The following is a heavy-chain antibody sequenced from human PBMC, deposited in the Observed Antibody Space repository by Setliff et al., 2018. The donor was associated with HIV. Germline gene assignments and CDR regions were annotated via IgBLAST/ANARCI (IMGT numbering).Heavy chain of an antibody. CDR1: GYRFSSYW. CDR3: AKGPSWGAFDI. Sequence: PGESLKISCKGSGYRFSSYWIGWVRQMPGKGLEWLGIIYPHDSDTRYNPSFQGRVAISADKSINTAYLQWRSLKVSDTAMYYCAKGPSWGAFDIWGQGTMVTVSS. D-gene: IGHD3-16*01. CDR2: IYPHDSDT. V-gene: IGHV5-51*01. J-gene: IGHJ3*02.